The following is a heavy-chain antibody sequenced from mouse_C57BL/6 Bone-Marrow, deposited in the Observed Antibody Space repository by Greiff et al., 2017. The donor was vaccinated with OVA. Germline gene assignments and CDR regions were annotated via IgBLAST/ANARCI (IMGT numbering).Heavy chain of an antibody. CDR2: IDPETGGT. CDR3: TRSVAWFAY. CDR1: GYTFTDYE. J-gene: IGHJ3*01. V-gene: IGHV1-15*01. Sequence: VQLQQSGAELVRPGASVTLSCKASGYTFTDYEMHWVKQTPVHGLEWIGAIDPETGGTAYNQKFKGKAILTADKSSSTAYMELRSLTSEDSAVYYCTRSVAWFAYWGQGTLSLSLQ.